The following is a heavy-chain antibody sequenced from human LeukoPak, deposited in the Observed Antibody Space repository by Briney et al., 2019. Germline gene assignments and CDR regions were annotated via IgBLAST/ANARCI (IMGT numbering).Heavy chain of an antibody. CDR2: ISGSGDVT. CDR1: GFTFNIYA. CDR3: ARGLIAAAGTNDGFDI. D-gene: IGHD6-13*01. V-gene: IGHV3-23*01. Sequence: GGSLRLSCAVSGFTFNIYAMSWVRQAPGKGLEWVSIISGSGDVTYYADSVKGRFTISRDNAKNSLYLQMNSLRAEDTAVYYCARGLIAAAGTNDGFDIWGQGTMVTVSS. J-gene: IGHJ3*02.